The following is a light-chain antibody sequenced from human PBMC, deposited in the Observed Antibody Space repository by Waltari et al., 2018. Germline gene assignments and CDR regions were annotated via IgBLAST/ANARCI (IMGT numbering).Light chain of an antibody. Sequence: DIHMTQSPSSLSAPVGDRVTITCQASQDIKQSLNWFHQKPGTAPEVLIFDASNSQTGAPSRFSGSGSGTDFTFTISSLQPEDMGTCYCQQYHSVPLTFGGGTTVEIK. J-gene: IGKJ4*01. CDR3: QQYHSVPLT. CDR1: QDIKQS. V-gene: IGKV1-33*01. CDR2: DAS.